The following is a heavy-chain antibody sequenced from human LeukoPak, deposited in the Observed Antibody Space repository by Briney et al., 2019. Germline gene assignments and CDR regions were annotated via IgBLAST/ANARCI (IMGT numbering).Heavy chain of an antibody. J-gene: IGHJ5*02. CDR3: AKEGGRFAFGNWFDP. D-gene: IGHD3-10*01. V-gene: IGHV3-30*18. CDR2: ISYDGSSK. Sequence: GGSLRLSCAASGFTFSSYGMHWVRQAPGKGLEWVAGISYDGSSKYYEDSVKGRFNISRDNSKHTLYLQMNSLRAEDTAVYYCAKEGGRFAFGNWFDPWGEGTLVTVSS. CDR1: GFTFSSYG.